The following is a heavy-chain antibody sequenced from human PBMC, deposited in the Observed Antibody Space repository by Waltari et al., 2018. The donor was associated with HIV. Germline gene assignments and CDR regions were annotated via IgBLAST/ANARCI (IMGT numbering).Heavy chain of an antibody. J-gene: IGHJ6*02. Sequence: QVQLVQSGAEVKKPGASVKVSCKASGYTFTGYYMHWVRQAPGQGLEWMGRINPNSGGTNYAQQFQGRVTMTRDTSISTAHMELSRLRSDDTAVYYCAREGARMTTMIYYYYGMDVWGQVTTVTVSS. CDR1: GYTFTGYY. CDR2: INPNSGGT. D-gene: IGHD4-4*01. V-gene: IGHV1-2*06. CDR3: AREGARMTTMIYYYYGMDV.